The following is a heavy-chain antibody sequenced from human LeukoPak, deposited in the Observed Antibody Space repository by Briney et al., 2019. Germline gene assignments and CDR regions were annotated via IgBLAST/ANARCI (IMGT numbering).Heavy chain of an antibody. CDR1: GGSISSSSYY. Sequence: PSETLSLTCTVSGGSISSSSYYWGWIRQPPGKGLEWIGSIYYSGSTYYNPSLKSRVTISVDTSKNQFSLKLSSVTAADTAVYYCARPASRTSDRWYNWNYVIDYWGQGTLVTVSS. CDR3: ARPASRTSDRWYNWNYVIDY. J-gene: IGHJ4*02. CDR2: IYYSGST. V-gene: IGHV4-39*01. D-gene: IGHD1-7*01.